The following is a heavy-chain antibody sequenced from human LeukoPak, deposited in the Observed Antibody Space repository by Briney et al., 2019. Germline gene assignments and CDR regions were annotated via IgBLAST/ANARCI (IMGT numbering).Heavy chain of an antibody. CDR2: ISAYNGNT. CDR1: GYTFTSYG. J-gene: IGHJ4*02. CDR3: ARAREGGRYSSSSRVFDY. D-gene: IGHD6-6*01. Sequence: ASVKVSCKASGYTFTSYGISWVRQAPGQGLEWMGWISAYNGNTNYAQKLQGRVTMTTDTSTSTAYMELRSLRSDDTAVYYCARAREGGRYSSSSRVFDYWGQGTLATVSS. V-gene: IGHV1-18*01.